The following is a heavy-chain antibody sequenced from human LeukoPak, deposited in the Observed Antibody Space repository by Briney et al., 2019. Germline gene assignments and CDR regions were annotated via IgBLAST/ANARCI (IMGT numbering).Heavy chain of an antibody. CDR1: GFTVTSNW. CDR2: IDDSGSGT. J-gene: IGHJ4*02. V-gene: IGHV3-74*01. CDR3: ATIFDV. Sequence: PGGSLRLSCAASGFTVTSNWIHWVRQAPGEGLVWVSRIDDSGSGTSYADSVKGRFTISRDTAKNTVYLQMNSLRVDDTAVYYCATIFDVWGQGTLVTVSS.